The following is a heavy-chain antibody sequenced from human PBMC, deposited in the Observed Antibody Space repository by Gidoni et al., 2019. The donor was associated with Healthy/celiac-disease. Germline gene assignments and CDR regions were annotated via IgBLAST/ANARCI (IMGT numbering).Heavy chain of an antibody. J-gene: IGHJ4*02. CDR2: IIPIFGTA. Sequence: QVQLVQSGAEVKKPGSAVKVSCKASGVTFSSYAISWVRQAPGQGLEWMGGIIPIFGTANYAQKFQGRVTITADESTSTAYMELSSLRSEDTAVYYCARSRSGSQYFDYWGQGTLVTVSS. D-gene: IGHD3-22*01. CDR3: ARSRSGSQYFDY. CDR1: GVTFSSYA. V-gene: IGHV1-69*01.